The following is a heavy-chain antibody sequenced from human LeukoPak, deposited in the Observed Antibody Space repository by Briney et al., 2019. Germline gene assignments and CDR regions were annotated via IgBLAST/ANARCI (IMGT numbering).Heavy chain of an antibody. CDR1: GGTFSSYA. CDR2: INPNSGGT. J-gene: IGHJ3*02. V-gene: IGHV1-2*06. D-gene: IGHD3-22*01. Sequence: RASVKVSCKASGGTFSSYAISWVRQAPGQGLEWMGRINPNSGGTNYAQKFQGRVTMTRDTSISTAYMELSRLRSDDTAVYYCARSYDSSGYYGHDAFDIWGQGTMVTVSS. CDR3: ARSYDSSGYYGHDAFDI.